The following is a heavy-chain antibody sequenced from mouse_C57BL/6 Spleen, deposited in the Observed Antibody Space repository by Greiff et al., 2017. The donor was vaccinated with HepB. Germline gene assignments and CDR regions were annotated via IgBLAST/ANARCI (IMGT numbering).Heavy chain of an antibody. D-gene: IGHD2-3*01. CDR2: ILPGSGST. Sequence: VNVVESGAELMKPGASVKLSCKATGYTFTGYWIEWVKQRPGHGLEWIGEILPGSGSTNYNEKFKGKATFTADTSSNTAYMQLSSLTTEDSAIYYCARGGFDGYYVRFAYWGQGTLVTVSA. CDR3: ARGGFDGYYVRFAY. CDR1: GYTFTGYW. J-gene: IGHJ3*01. V-gene: IGHV1-9*01.